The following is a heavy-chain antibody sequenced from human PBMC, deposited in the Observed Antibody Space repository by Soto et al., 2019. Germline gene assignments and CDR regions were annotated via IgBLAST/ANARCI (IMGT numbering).Heavy chain of an antibody. J-gene: IGHJ4*02. CDR1: GFTFSSYA. CDR3: ATTSRDIVATSDFDY. Sequence: GGSLRLSCAASGFTFSSYAMSWVRQAPGKGLEWVSAISGSGGSTYYADSVKGRFTISRDNSKNTLYLQMNSLRAEDTAVYYCATTSRDIVATSDFDYWGQGTLVTVSS. D-gene: IGHD5-12*01. V-gene: IGHV3-23*01. CDR2: ISGSGGST.